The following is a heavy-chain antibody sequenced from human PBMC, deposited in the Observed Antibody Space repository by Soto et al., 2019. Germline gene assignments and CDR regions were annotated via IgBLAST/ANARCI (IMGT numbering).Heavy chain of an antibody. CDR3: ASISGYLYYFDY. CDR2: IIPIFGTA. CDR1: GGTFSSYA. J-gene: IGHJ4*02. D-gene: IGHD3-22*01. V-gene: IGHV1-69*06. Sequence: VASVKVSCKASGGTFSSYAISWVRQAPGQGLEWMGGIIPIFGTANYAQKFQGRVTITADKSTSTAYMELSSLRSEDTAVYYCASISGYLYYFDYWGQGTLVTVSS.